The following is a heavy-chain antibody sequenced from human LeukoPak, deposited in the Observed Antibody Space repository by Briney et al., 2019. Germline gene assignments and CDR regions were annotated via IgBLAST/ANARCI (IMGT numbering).Heavy chain of an antibody. Sequence: GGSLRLSCAASGFTFSSYGMHWVRQAPGKGLEWVAVIWYGGSNKYYADSVKGRFTISRDNSKNTLYLQMNSLRAEDTAVYYCAKDLSGIAVDWGQGTLVTVSS. CDR2: IWYGGSNK. CDR3: AKDLSGIAVD. D-gene: IGHD6-19*01. J-gene: IGHJ4*02. CDR1: GFTFSSYG. V-gene: IGHV3-33*06.